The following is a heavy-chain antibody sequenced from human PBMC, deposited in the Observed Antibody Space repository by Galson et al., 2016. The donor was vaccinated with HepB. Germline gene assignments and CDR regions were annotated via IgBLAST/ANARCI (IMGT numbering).Heavy chain of an antibody. CDR1: GFTFSLYW. CDR3: AKDVHVRAAGSFGLDV. V-gene: IGHV3-7*03. J-gene: IGHJ6*02. Sequence: SLRLSCAGSGFTFSLYWMTWVRQAPGKGLQWVANIKYDESERHYVDSVKGRFTISRDTSKNRLYLHMDGLRVEDTAVYYCAKDVHVRAAGSFGLDVWGQGTTVTVSS. CDR2: IKYDESER. D-gene: IGHD6-25*01.